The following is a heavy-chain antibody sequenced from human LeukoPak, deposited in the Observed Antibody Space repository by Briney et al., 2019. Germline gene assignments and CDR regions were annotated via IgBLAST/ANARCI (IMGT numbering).Heavy chain of an antibody. V-gene: IGHV3-30-3*02. Sequence: GGSLRLSCAASGFTFSSYAMHWVRQAPGKGLEWVAVISYDGSNKYYADSVKGRFTISRDNSKNTLYLQMNSLRAEDTAVYYCAKDLFSYYGSGSPLDYWGQGTLVTVSS. CDR3: AKDLFSYYGSGSPLDY. J-gene: IGHJ4*02. D-gene: IGHD3-10*01. CDR2: ISYDGSNK. CDR1: GFTFSSYA.